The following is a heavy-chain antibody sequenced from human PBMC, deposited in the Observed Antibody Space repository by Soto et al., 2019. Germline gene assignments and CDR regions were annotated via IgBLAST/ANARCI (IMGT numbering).Heavy chain of an antibody. Sequence: PSETLSLTCTVSGASISSYYWGWARQPPGKGLEWIGYVYYSGSTNYNPSLKSRVTISVDTSKKQFSLKLNSVTAADTAVYYCARIGWVDRSYYFDYWGQGNLVTVS. J-gene: IGHJ4*02. D-gene: IGHD2-21*01. CDR2: VYYSGST. CDR1: GASISSYY. V-gene: IGHV4-59*01. CDR3: ARIGWVDRSYYFDY.